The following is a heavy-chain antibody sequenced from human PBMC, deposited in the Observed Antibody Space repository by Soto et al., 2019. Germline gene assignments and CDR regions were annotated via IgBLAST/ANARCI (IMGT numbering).Heavy chain of an antibody. CDR1: GGTFSSYT. J-gene: IGHJ4*02. V-gene: IGHV1-69*02. CDR2: IIPILGIA. CDR3: ATRSNDCGPLDY. Sequence: QVQLVQSGAEVKKPGSSVKVSCKASGGTFSSYTISWVRQAPGQGLEWMGRIIPILGIANYAQKFQGRVTIPADKSTITAYMELSSLRSEDTAVYYWATRSNDCGPLDYWGQGTLVTVSS. D-gene: IGHD2-21*02.